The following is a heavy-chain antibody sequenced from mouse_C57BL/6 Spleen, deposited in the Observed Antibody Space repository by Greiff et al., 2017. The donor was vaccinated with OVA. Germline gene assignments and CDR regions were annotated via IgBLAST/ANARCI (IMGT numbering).Heavy chain of an antibody. CDR1: GYTFTSYW. CDR3: ARDSSWVAY. D-gene: IGHD1-1*01. CDR2: ISPGSGST. V-gene: IGHV1-55*01. J-gene: IGHJ3*01. Sequence: QVQLQQPGAELVKPGASVKMSCKASGYTFTSYWITWVKQRPGQGLEWIGDISPGSGSTNYNEQFKSKATLTVDTSSSTAYMQRSRLTSEDSAVDYCARDSSWVAYWGQGTLVTVSA.